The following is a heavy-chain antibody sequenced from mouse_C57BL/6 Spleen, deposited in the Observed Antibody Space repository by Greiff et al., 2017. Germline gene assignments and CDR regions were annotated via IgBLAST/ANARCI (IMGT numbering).Heavy chain of an antibody. CDR1: GYAFTNYL. J-gene: IGHJ2*01. CDR3: ARSGGLDY. CDR2: INPGSGGT. V-gene: IGHV1-54*01. Sequence: QVQLQQSGAELVRPGTSVKVSCKASGYAFTNYLIEWVKQRPGQGLEWIGVINPGSGGTNYNEKFKGKATLTADKSSSTAYMQLSSLTSEDSAVYFWARSGGLDYRGQGTTLTVAS. D-gene: IGHD3-1*01.